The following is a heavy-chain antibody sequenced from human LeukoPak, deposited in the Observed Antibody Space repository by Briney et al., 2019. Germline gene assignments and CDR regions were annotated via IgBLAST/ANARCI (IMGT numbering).Heavy chain of an antibody. D-gene: IGHD3-9*01. J-gene: IGHJ4*02. CDR1: GFTFSSYG. Sequence: GGSLTLSCAASGFTFSSYGMHWVRQAPGKGLEWVAVISYDGSNKYYADSVKGRFTISRDNSKNTLYLQMNSLRAEDTAVYYCAKNRDDWLLNYFDYWGQGTLVTVSS. V-gene: IGHV3-30*18. CDR3: AKNRDDWLLNYFDY. CDR2: ISYDGSNK.